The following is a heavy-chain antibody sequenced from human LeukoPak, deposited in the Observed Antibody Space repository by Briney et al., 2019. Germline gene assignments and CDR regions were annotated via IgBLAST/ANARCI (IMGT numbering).Heavy chain of an antibody. CDR2: IYYSGST. Sequence: PSETLSLTCTVSGGSISSSSYYWGWIRQPPGKGLEWIGSIYYSGSTYYNPSLKSRVSLSVDTSKNQFSLKLHSVTAADTAVYYCARDFKNYDSSGYYEGYYFDFWGQGTLVTVSS. CDR3: ARDFKNYDSSGYYEGYYFDF. J-gene: IGHJ4*02. D-gene: IGHD3-22*01. CDR1: GGSISSSSYY. V-gene: IGHV4-39*07.